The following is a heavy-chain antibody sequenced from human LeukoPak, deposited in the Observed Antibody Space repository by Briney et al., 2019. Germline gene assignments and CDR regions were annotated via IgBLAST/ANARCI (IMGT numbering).Heavy chain of an antibody. CDR1: GFTFSIFW. D-gene: IGHD3-10*01. CDR2: TKSDVSST. J-gene: IGHJ3*01. Sequence: GRSLRLSCAASGFTFSIFWMDWVRQAPGKGLGWVSSTKSDVSSTSYADSGKGPLTICRHHATHPLYRRVNSLMTTDPAVTECATGNGHAFDFWGQGTMVTVSA. V-gene: IGHV3-74*01. CDR3: ATGNGHAFDF.